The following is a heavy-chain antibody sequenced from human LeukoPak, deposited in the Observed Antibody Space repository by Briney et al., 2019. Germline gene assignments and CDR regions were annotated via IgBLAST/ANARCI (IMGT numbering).Heavy chain of an antibody. V-gene: IGHV3-30-3*01. Sequence: GRSLRLSCAASGFTFSSYAMHWVRQAPGKGLEWGAVISYDGSNKYYADSVKGRFTISRDNSKNTLYLQMNSLRAEDTAVYYCARVGYCGGDCYPPYYYYGMDVWGQGTTVTVSS. CDR2: ISYDGSNK. CDR1: GFTFSSYA. CDR3: ARVGYCGGDCYPPYYYYGMDV. D-gene: IGHD2-21*02. J-gene: IGHJ6*02.